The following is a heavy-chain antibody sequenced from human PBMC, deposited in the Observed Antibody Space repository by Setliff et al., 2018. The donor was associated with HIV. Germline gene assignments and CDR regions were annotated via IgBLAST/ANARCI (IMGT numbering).Heavy chain of an antibody. D-gene: IGHD5-12*01. Sequence: LSLTCAVYYGSFSGYYWSWIRQPPGKGLEWIGDIYHSGSTNYNPSLKSRVTISVDTSKNQFSLKLSSVTAADTAVYYCARWGDGYNSYDSWGQGTLVTVSS. CDR3: ARWGDGYNSYDS. J-gene: IGHJ4*02. V-gene: IGHV4-34*01. CDR1: YGSFSGYY. CDR2: IYHSGST.